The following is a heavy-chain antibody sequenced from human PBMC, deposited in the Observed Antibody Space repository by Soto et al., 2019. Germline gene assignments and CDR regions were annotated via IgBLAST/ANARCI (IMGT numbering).Heavy chain of an antibody. Sequence: GGSLGLSCAASGFTFSSYAMSWVRQAPGKGLEWVSAISGSGGSTYYADSVKGRFTISRDNSKNTLYLQMNSLRAEDTAVYYCAKDVRYSGSYSPDFDYWGQGTLVTVSS. V-gene: IGHV3-23*01. CDR1: GFTFSSYA. CDR3: AKDVRYSGSYSPDFDY. CDR2: ISGSGGST. J-gene: IGHJ4*02. D-gene: IGHD1-26*01.